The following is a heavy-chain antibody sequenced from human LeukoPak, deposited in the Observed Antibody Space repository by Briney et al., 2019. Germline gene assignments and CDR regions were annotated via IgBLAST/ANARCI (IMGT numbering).Heavy chain of an antibody. CDR1: GFSVSYNY. J-gene: IGHJ3*02. D-gene: IGHD1-26*01. Sequence: GGSLRPSCATSGFSVSYNYMNWVRQAPGKGLEWVSIIYGGVTAYYADSVKGRFTISRDDLKNILFLHMNSLRVEDTAVYYCARGAVGLRPPGAFDIWGQGTMVTVSS. CDR2: IYGGVTA. V-gene: IGHV3-53*01. CDR3: ARGAVGLRPPGAFDI.